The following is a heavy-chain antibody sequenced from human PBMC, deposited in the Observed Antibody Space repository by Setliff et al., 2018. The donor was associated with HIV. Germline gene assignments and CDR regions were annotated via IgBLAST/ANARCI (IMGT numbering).Heavy chain of an antibody. V-gene: IGHV4-4*09. Sequence: PSETLSLTCTFSGGSMTTYWSWIRQPPGKGLEFIGHIHTSGSTIYNPSLKSRLTITIDTSRNQFSLKLTSVTAADTAVYYCAKFYCPHGVCYGFDIWGQGTMVTVSS. J-gene: IGHJ3*02. CDR3: AKFYCPHGVCYGFDI. CDR2: IHTSGST. CDR1: GGSMTTY. D-gene: IGHD2-8*01.